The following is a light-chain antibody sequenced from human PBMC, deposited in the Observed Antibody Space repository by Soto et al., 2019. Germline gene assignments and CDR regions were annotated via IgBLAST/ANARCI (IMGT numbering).Light chain of an antibody. CDR1: QNVNGW. J-gene: IGKJ1*01. Sequence: DIQMTQSPSTLSASVGDRVTITCRASQNVNGWLAWYQQKPGKAPKLLINKASSLESGVPSRFSGRGFGTEFTLTISSLQTDDFATYYCQQYDTLCTFGKGTKVDI. CDR3: QQYDTLCT. V-gene: IGKV1-5*03. CDR2: KAS.